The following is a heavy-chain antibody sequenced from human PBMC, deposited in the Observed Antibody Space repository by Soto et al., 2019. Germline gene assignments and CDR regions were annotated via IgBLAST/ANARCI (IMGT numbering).Heavy chain of an antibody. CDR3: ARHHVRGRTIAGAAEF. D-gene: IGHD1-26*01. CDR1: GGSLSGYY. CDR2: INHSGNT. Sequence: QVQLHQWGAGLLKPSETLSLTCAVYGGSLSGYYWCWIRQPPGRALDGLGEINHSGNTNYNPSLKSRVTISVDTSKNQLFLNLSSVTAADTAMYYCARHHVRGRTIAGAAEFWGQGTLVTVSS. V-gene: IGHV4-34*01. J-gene: IGHJ4*02.